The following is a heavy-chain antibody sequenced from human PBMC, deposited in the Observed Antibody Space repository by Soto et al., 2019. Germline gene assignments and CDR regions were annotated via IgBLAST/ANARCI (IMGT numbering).Heavy chain of an antibody. V-gene: IGHV1-69*06. CDR2: IIPIFGTA. CDR1: GGTFSSYA. D-gene: IGHD3-10*01. CDR3: ARYNYYGSGSYYGLYGMDV. J-gene: IGHJ6*02. Sequence: SVKVSCKASGGTFSSYAISWVRQAPGQGLEWMGGIIPIFGTANYAQEFQGRVTITADKSTSTAYMELSSLRSEDTAVYYCARYNYYGSGSYYGLYGMDVWGQGTTVTVSS.